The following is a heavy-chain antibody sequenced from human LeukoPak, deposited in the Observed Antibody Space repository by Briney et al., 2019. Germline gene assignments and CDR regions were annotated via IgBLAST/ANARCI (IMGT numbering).Heavy chain of an antibody. CDR1: AGSLSIGGSY. CDR3: ARSRSGVAVPAAIVAFDI. CDR2: IYYSGSS. Sequence: SQTLSLTSTVSAGSLSIGGSYWGWLRQHPGTGLEWFGYIYYSGSSYYNPSLKSRVTISVDTSKNQCSLYLSSVTAADTAVYYCARSRSGVAVPAAIVAFDIWGQGTMVTVSS. D-gene: IGHD2-2*01. V-gene: IGHV4-31*03. J-gene: IGHJ3*02.